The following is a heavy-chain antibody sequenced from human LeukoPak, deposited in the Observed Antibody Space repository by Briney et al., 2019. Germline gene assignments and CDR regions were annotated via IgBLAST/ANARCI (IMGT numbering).Heavy chain of an antibody. CDR2: IYYSGNT. Sequence: SETLSLTCTVSGGSISSGGYYWSWIRQHPGKGLEWLGYIYYSGNTYYNPSLKGRVTISLDTSKKQFSLTVRSVTAADTAIYYCARDPQLGIGRPSDDFDIWGQGTMVTVSS. D-gene: IGHD7-27*01. V-gene: IGHV4-31*03. CDR1: GGSISSGGYY. J-gene: IGHJ3*02. CDR3: ARDPQLGIGRPSDDFDI.